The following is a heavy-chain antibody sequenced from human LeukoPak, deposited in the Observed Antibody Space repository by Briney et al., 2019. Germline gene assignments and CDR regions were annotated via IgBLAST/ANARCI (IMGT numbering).Heavy chain of an antibody. CDR3: ARGLEDYYDSSGPYHDAFDI. V-gene: IGHV1-46*01. CDR1: GYTFTSYY. J-gene: IGHJ3*02. D-gene: IGHD3-22*01. CDR2: INPSGGST. Sequence: ASVKVSCKASGYTFTSYYMHWVRQAPGQGLEWMGIINPSGGSTSYAQKFQGRVTITADESTSTAYMELSSLRSEDTAVYYCARGLEDYYDSSGPYHDAFDIWGQGTMVTVSS.